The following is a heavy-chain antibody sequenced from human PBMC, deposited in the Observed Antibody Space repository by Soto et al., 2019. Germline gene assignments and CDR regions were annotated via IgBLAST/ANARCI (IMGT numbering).Heavy chain of an antibody. CDR2: INAGNGNT. CDR1: GYTFTSYA. Sequence: ASVKVSCKASGYTFTSYAMHWVRQAPGQRLEWMGWINAGNGNTKYSQKFQGRVTITRDTSASTAYMELSSLRSEDTAVYYCARGNIVVVPAAIQSPPLSPFDYWGQGTLVTVSS. CDR3: ARGNIVVVPAAIQSPPLSPFDY. J-gene: IGHJ4*02. D-gene: IGHD2-2*01. V-gene: IGHV1-3*01.